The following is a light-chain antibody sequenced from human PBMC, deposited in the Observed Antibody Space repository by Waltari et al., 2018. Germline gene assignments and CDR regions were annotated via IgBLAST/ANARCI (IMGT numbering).Light chain of an antibody. V-gene: IGLV5-45*02. CDR3: MIWHNNAWV. Sequence: QAVLTQPSSLSASPGASASLTCTFRSGINVGDYRIYWYQQKPGSPPQYLLGYISDSDKQQGSGVPSRFSGSKDPSANAGILLISGLQSDDEADYFCMIWHNNAWVFGGGTKLTVL. CDR2: YISDSDK. J-gene: IGLJ3*02. CDR1: SGINVGDYR.